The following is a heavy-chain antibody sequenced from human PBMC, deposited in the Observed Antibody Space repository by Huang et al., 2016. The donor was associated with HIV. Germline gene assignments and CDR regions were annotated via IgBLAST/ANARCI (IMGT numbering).Heavy chain of an antibody. CDR2: ISNDGRNK. D-gene: IGHD3-22*01. CDR1: GFTFSDSG. Sequence: QLQLVQSGGGVVQPGRSLRLSCVASGFTFSDSGIHWVRQPPGEGLEGVAVISNDGRNKYDAESVKGRFTIFRDNSKSTLYLQMNSLRAEDTAVYYCAKTYYYDSGGYDAFDVWGQGTMVTVSS. V-gene: IGHV3-30*18. J-gene: IGHJ3*01. CDR3: AKTYYYDSGGYDAFDV.